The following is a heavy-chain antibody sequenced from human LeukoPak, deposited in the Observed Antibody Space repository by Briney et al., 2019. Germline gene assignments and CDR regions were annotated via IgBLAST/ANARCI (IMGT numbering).Heavy chain of an antibody. D-gene: IGHD5-18*01. J-gene: IGHJ4*02. CDR2: ISYAVSNK. CDR1: GFTFSSYG. V-gene: IGHV3-30*18. CDR3: AKANTAMSYFDY. Sequence: PGGSLRLSCAASGFTFSSYGTHWVRQSPGKGLEWVAVISYAVSNKYYADSVKGRFTISRDNSKNTLYLQMDSLRAEDTAVYYCAKANTAMSYFDYWGQGTLVTVSS.